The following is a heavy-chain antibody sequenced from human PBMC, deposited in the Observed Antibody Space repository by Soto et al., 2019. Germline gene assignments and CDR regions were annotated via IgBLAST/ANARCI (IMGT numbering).Heavy chain of an antibody. CDR3: ARVSRDGYNWGYFDY. J-gene: IGHJ4*02. V-gene: IGHV1-69*06. CDR2: ITPIFGTK. Sequence: QVQLVQSGAEVKKPGSSVQVSCRASGDSFNNYAVCWVRQAPGQGLEWMGGITPIFGTKNYAQKFQGRVTITADTSKSTAYMQLSSVRSEDTAVYYCARVSRDGYNWGYFDYWGQGTLVTVSS. CDR1: GDSFNNYA. D-gene: IGHD5-12*01.